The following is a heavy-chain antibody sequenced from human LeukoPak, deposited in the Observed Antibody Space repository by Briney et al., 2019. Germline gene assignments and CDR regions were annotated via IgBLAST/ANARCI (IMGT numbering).Heavy chain of an antibody. D-gene: IGHD6-6*01. CDR1: GGPFSGYF. CDR2: IHHSGST. Sequence: SETLSLTCAVYGGPFSGYFWSWIRQSPGKGLEWIGDIHHSGSTNSNPSLKSRLTMSIDTFKNQFSLKLNSVTAADTAIYYCARRPNPANIAARQRAFDFWGQGTLVTVSS. J-gene: IGHJ3*01. V-gene: IGHV4-34*01. CDR3: ARRPNPANIAARQRAFDF.